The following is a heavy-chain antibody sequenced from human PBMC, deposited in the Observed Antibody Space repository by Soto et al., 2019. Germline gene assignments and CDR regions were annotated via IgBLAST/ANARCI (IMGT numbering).Heavy chain of an antibody. Sequence: LRLSCAASGFTFSRYWMNLVRQAPWKGLEWVANIKQDGTEKNYVDSVKGRFTISRDNAKNSLYLQMDSLRAEDTAVYFCARGDTPMITGMDSFDIWGQGTMLTVSS. J-gene: IGHJ3*02. D-gene: IGHD5-18*01. CDR3: ARGDTPMITGMDSFDI. CDR1: GFTFSRYW. CDR2: IKQDGTEK. V-gene: IGHV3-7*01.